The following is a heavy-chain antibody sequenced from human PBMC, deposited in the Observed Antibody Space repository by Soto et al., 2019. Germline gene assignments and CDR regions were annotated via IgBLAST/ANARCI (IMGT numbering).Heavy chain of an antibody. CDR3: AKDSLYRSSSSAVDY. J-gene: IGHJ4*02. V-gene: IGHV3-23*01. D-gene: IGHD6-6*01. CDR1: GFTFSSYA. CDR2: ISSSGGST. Sequence: EVQLLESGGGLVQPGGSLRLSCAASGFTFSSYAMSWVRQAPGKGLEWVSAISSSGGSTYYADSVKGRFTISRDNSKNTLYLQMNSLRAEDTAVYYCAKDSLYRSSSSAVDYWGQGTLVTVSS.